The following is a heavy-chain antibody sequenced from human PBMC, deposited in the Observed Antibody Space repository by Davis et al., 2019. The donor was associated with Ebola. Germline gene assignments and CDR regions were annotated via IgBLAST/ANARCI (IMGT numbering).Heavy chain of an antibody. J-gene: IGHJ2*01. CDR2: FSSRSNYI. Sequence: GESLKISCAASGFTFSSNSMNWVRQAPGKGLEWVSFFSSRSNYIYYADSVKGRFTVSRDNAKNSLYLQMNSLRAEDTAVYYCVRDPALVVTGGGWFFGLWGRGTLVTVSS. CDR1: GFTFSSNS. CDR3: VRDPALVVTGGGWFFGL. D-gene: IGHD2-21*02. V-gene: IGHV3-21*01.